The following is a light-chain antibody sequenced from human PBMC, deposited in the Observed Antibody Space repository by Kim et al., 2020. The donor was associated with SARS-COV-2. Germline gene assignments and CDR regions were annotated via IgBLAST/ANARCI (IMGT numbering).Light chain of an antibody. CDR3: QQYDDWPYT. J-gene: IGKJ2*01. Sequence: SLSPGESATLSCRSSQSVNTNVAWYQQILVHAPMLLIYGASTRATGIPSRFSGSWSGPEFTLTISSLHSDDFAVYYCQQYDDWPYTFGLWTKLEI. V-gene: IGKV3-15*01. CDR2: GAS. CDR1: QSVNTN.